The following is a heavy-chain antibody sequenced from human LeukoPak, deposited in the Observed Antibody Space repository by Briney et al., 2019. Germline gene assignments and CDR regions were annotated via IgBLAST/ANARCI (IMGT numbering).Heavy chain of an antibody. CDR3: AKDSAGYFDSSGPFDY. CDR2: ISWNSGSI. Sequence: GGSLRLSCAASGFTFDDYAIHWVRQAPGKGLEWVSGISWNSGSIGYADSVKGRFTISRDNAKHSLYLQMNSLRAEDTALYYCAKDSAGYFDSSGPFDYWGQGTLVTVSS. J-gene: IGHJ4*02. V-gene: IGHV3-9*01. CDR1: GFTFDDYA. D-gene: IGHD3-22*01.